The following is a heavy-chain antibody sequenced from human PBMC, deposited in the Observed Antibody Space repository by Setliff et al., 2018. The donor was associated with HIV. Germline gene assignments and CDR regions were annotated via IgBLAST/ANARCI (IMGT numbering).Heavy chain of an antibody. CDR2: ISTYTDNT. D-gene: IGHD1-26*01. J-gene: IGHJ2*01. Sequence: ASVKVSCKASGYTFTSYGISWVRQAPGQGLEWMGWISTYTDNTNYAQKLQGRVTMTTDTSTSTAYMELRSLRSDDTAVYYCARDHHSGRGSNFPWYSDLWGRGTLVTVSS. CDR3: ARDHHSGRGSNFPWYSDL. V-gene: IGHV1-18*01. CDR1: GYTFTSYG.